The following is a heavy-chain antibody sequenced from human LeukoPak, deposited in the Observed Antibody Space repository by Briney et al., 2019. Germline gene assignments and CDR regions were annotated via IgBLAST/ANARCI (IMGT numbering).Heavy chain of an antibody. CDR1: VLTFSSYW. J-gene: IGHJ4*02. Sequence: GGSLRLSCSTPVLTFSSYWIDSVRQAPGNGLVWVSRINTDESNTIYADSVKGRFTISRHNAKNTLYLQMNSLRTKQQTMYYSTRDFDYDYSGQGTLVTVSS. CDR3: TRDFDYDY. V-gene: IGHV3-74*01. D-gene: IGHD3-9*01. CDR2: INTDESNT.